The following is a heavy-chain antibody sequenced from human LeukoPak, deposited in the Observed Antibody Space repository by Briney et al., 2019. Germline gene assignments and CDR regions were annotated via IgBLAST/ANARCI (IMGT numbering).Heavy chain of an antibody. V-gene: IGHV4-39*01. CDR3: ARNSAVATPRSWFDP. Sequence: SETLSLTCTVSGGSIGSHYWAWTRQPPGTGLEWIGSIYYSGTTYYNPSLESRVTISVDTSKNQFSLKLTAVTAADTAVYYCARNSAVATPRSWFDPWGQGTLVTVSS. D-gene: IGHD6-19*01. CDR1: GGSIGSHY. CDR2: IYYSGTT. J-gene: IGHJ5*02.